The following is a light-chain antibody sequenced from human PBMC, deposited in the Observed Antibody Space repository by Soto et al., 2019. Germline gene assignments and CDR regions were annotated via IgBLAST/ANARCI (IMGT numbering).Light chain of an antibody. CDR3: QQSYSTWT. CDR2: AAS. Sequence: EIVLTQSPATLSLSPGERATLSCRASQSVSSYLAWYQQKPGQAPRLLIYAASSLQSGVPSRFSGSGSGTDFTLTISSLQPEDFATYYCQQSYSTWTFGQGTKVEIK. J-gene: IGKJ1*01. CDR1: QSVSSY. V-gene: IGKV3-11*01.